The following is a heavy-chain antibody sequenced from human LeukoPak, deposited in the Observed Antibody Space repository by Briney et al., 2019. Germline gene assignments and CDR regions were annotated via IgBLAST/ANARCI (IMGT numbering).Heavy chain of an antibody. CDR2: IRTKFYGGTA. D-gene: IGHD3-10*01. CDR1: GFTFEDYA. CDR3: ARVGRDRGFDI. Sequence: GGSLRLSCTSSGFTFEDYALTWLRQAPGKGLEWLGFIRTKFYGGTADYAASVKDRFTISRDDYKNIAYLQTDGLKSEDTALYYCARVGRDRGFDIWGQGTAVTVSS. J-gene: IGHJ3*02. V-gene: IGHV3-49*03.